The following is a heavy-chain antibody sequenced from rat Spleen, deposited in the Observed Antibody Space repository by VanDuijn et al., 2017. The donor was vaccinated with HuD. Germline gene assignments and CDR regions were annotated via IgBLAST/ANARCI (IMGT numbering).Heavy chain of an antibody. Sequence: EVQLVESGGGLVQPGRSIKLSCAASGFTFSNYYMAWVRQAPKKGLEWVASTSYEGSSTYYGDSVKGRFTISRDNAKITLYLQMNSLRSEDTATYYCATDPYYSSYRGVMDAWGQGASVTVSS. CDR2: TSYEGSST. J-gene: IGHJ4*01. CDR1: GFTFSNYY. V-gene: IGHV5-22*01. CDR3: ATDPYYSSYRGVMDA. D-gene: IGHD1-2*01.